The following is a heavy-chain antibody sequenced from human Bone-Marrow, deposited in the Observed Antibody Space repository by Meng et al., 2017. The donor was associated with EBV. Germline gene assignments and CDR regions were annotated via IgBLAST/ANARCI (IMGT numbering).Heavy chain of an antibody. V-gene: IGHV1-69*06. CDR3: ARGGELLESFDY. D-gene: IGHD1-26*01. CDR1: GATFGGDA. J-gene: IGHJ4*02. Sequence: QVRVVCTGGGGKTPGAWVKVSGKTAGATFGGDAMSLVRQATGQGVEWMGGLIPMLGAPNYAQKFQDRVTIIADKSMSIHYMELSSLRSEDTAVYYCARGGELLESFDYWGQGTLVTVSS. CDR2: LIPMLGAP.